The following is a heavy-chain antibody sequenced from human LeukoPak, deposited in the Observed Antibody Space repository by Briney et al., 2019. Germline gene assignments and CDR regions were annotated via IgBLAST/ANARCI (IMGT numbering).Heavy chain of an antibody. CDR2: INSDGSST. D-gene: IGHD2-2*01. J-gene: IGHJ6*03. CDR1: GFTFSSYW. V-gene: IGHV3-74*01. CDR3: ARGLGCSSTSCYYYYYYMDV. Sequence: GGSLRLSCAASGFTFSSYWMHWVHQAPGKGLVWVSRINSDGSSTSYADSVKGRFTISRDNAKNTLYLQMNSLRAEDTAVYYCARGLGCSSTSCYYYYYYMDVWGKGTTVTVSS.